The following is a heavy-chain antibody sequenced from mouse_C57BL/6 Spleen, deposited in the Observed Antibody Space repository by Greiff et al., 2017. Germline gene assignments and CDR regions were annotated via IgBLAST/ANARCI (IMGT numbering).Heavy chain of an antibody. CDR1: GFTFSDYG. V-gene: IGHV5-17*01. Sequence: EVKLVASGGGLVKPGGSLKLSCAASGFTFSDYGMHWVRQAPEKGLEWVAYISSGSSTIYYADTVKGRFTISRDNAKNTLFLQMTSLRSEDTAMYYCARGGSSLFAYWGQGTLVTVSA. D-gene: IGHD1-1*01. CDR2: ISSGSSTI. CDR3: ARGGSSLFAY. J-gene: IGHJ3*01.